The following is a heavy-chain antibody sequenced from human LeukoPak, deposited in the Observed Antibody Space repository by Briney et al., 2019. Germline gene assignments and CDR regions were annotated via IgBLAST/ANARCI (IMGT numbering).Heavy chain of an antibody. Sequence: PGGSLRLSCAASGFTFSSYAMHWVRQAPGKGLEWVAVISYDGSNKYYADSVKGRFTISRDNSKNTLYLQMNSLRAEDTAVYYCARVLIYYDFWSGFDPWGQGTLVTVSS. CDR2: ISYDGSNK. V-gene: IGHV3-30*04. CDR1: GFTFSSYA. CDR3: ARVLIYYDFWSGFDP. D-gene: IGHD3-3*01. J-gene: IGHJ5*02.